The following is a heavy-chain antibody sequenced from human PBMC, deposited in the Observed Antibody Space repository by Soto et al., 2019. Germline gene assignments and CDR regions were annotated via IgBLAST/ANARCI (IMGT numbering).Heavy chain of an antibody. CDR3: ARLGSSSWAEGIDT. Sequence: QVQLQEVGPGLVKPSETLSLTCNVSGGSISSGGSYWSWIRQHPEKGLEWIGHFYYSGTTFYNPSLKSRATISLGTSRAQLSLRLTSVTAADTAIYYCARLGSSSWAEGIDTWGQGTQVTVSS. CDR2: FYYSGTT. D-gene: IGHD6-13*01. J-gene: IGHJ5*02. CDR1: GGSISSGGSY. V-gene: IGHV4-31*03.